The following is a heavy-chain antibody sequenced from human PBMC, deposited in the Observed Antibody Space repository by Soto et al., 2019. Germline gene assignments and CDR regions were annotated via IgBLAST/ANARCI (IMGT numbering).Heavy chain of an antibody. J-gene: IGHJ6*02. CDR2: TYSGGST. CDR3: ARKLSGAVQGWAYGMDV. V-gene: IGHV3-53*01. Sequence: GGSLRLSCAASGFTVSTYNMIWVRQAPVKGLEWVSVTYSGGSTQYADSVKGRFTVSRDNSKNTLYLQMSSLGDEDTAVYYCARKLSGAVQGWAYGMDVWGRGTTVTVSS. CDR1: GFTVSTYN. D-gene: IGHD1-26*01.